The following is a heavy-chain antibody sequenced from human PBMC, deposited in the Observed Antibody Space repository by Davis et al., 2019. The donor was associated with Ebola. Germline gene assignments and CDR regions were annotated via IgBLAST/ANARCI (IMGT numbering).Heavy chain of an antibody. D-gene: IGHD3-3*01. Sequence: GGSLRLSCAASGFTFSSYGMHWVRQAPGKGLEWVAVIWYDGSNKYYADSVKGRFTISRDNAKNSLYLQMNSLRAEDTAVYYCARGYYDFWSGYYRGGYYFDYWGQGTLVTVSS. CDR2: IWYDGSNK. V-gene: IGHV3-33*03. J-gene: IGHJ4*02. CDR1: GFTFSSYG. CDR3: ARGYYDFWSGYYRGGYYFDY.